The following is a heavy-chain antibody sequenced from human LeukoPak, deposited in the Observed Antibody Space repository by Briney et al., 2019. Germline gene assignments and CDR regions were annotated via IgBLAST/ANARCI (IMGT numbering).Heavy chain of an antibody. CDR2: IKSKTDGGTT. Sequence: GGSLRLSCAASGFTFSNAWMSCVRQAPGKGLEWVGRIKSKTDGGTTDYAAPVKGRFTISRDDSKNTLYLQMNSLRTEDTAVYYCTTSPTDPPFDYWGQGTLVTVSS. V-gene: IGHV3-15*01. J-gene: IGHJ4*02. CDR3: TTSPTDPPFDY. CDR1: GFTFSNAW.